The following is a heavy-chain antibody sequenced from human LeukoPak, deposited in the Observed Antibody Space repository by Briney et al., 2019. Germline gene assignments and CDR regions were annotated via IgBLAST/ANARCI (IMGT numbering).Heavy chain of an antibody. V-gene: IGHV1-2*02. CDR3: ARGAVVAATLIFD. CDR1: GYTFTGYY. D-gene: IGHD2-15*01. CDR2: INPNSGGT. J-gene: IGHJ4*02. Sequence: ASVKVSCKASGYTFTGYYMHWVRQAPGQGLEWVGWINPNSGGTNYAQKFQGRVTMTRDTSISTAYMELSRLRSDDTAVYYCARGAVVAATLIFDWGQGTLVTVSS.